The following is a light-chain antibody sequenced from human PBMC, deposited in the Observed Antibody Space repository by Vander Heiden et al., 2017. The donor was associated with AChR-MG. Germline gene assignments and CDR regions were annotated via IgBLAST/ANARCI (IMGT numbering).Light chain of an antibody. J-gene: IGKJ3*01. Sequence: DVQMTQPPSSLSASVGDRVTITCRASPSISSYLNWYQQKPGKAPKLLIYAASSLPSGVPSRFSGSGSGTDFTLTISSLQPEDFAAYSCQQSYRTPVTFGRGTKVDIK. V-gene: IGKV1-39*01. CDR3: QQSYRTPVT. CDR1: PSISSY. CDR2: AAS.